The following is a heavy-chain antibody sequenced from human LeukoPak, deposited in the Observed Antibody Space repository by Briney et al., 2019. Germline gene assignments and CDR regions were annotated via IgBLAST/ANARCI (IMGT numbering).Heavy chain of an antibody. J-gene: IGHJ4*02. CDR1: GFTFSSYG. Sequence: GGSLRLSCAASGFTFSSYGMHWVRQAPGKGLEWVAVIWYGGSNKYYADSVKGRFTISRDNSKNTLYLQMNSLRAEDTAVYYCAKEKEYSSSSALDYWGQGTLVTVSS. D-gene: IGHD6-6*01. CDR2: IWYGGSNK. CDR3: AKEKEYSSSSALDY. V-gene: IGHV3-30*02.